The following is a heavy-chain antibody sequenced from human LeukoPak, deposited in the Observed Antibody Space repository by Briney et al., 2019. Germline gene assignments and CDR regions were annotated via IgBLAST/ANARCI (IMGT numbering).Heavy chain of an antibody. CDR3: ARATRYCGGDCYSDY. J-gene: IGHJ4*02. D-gene: IGHD2-21*02. V-gene: IGHV1-69*05. Sequence: GASVKVSCKASGGTFSSYAISWVRQAPRQGLEWMGGIIPIFGTANYAQKFQGRVTITTDESTSTAYMELSSLRSEDTAVYYCARATRYCGGDCYSDYWGQGTLVTVSS. CDR1: GGTFSSYA. CDR2: IIPIFGTA.